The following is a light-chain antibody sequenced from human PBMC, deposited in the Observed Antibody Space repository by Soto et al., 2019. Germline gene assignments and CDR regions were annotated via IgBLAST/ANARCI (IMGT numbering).Light chain of an antibody. J-gene: IGKJ4*01. CDR3: QHYDGSPLT. Sequence: EVVLTQSPGTLSLSPGERGTLSCRASQSVSSAQLVWYQQKPGQAPRLLIYGAYNRATGIPDRFSGSGSGTDFTLTISRLEPEDFAVYYCQHYDGSPLTFGGGTKVEVK. CDR1: QSVSSAQ. V-gene: IGKV3-20*01. CDR2: GAY.